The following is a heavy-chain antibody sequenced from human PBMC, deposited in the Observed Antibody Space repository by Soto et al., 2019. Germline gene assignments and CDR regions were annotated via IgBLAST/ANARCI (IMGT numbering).Heavy chain of an antibody. CDR1: GFTFSSHG. Sequence: GGSLRLSCVASGFTFSSHGMHWVRQAPGKGLEWVASIKHDGSDKYYVDSVKGRFTISRDNAENSLYLQMNSLRAEDTALYYCVRGSPKGYGTSWFDYWGQGTLVTVSS. J-gene: IGHJ4*02. CDR2: IKHDGSDK. V-gene: IGHV3-7*01. CDR3: VRGSPKGYGTSWFDY. D-gene: IGHD6-13*01.